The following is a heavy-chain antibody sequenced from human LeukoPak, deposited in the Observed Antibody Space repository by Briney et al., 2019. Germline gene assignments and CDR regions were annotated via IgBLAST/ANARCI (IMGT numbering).Heavy chain of an antibody. CDR1: GYTFTSYG. CDR3: ARDSTRWDYGVCHLF. CDR2: ISAYNGNT. V-gene: IGHV1-18*01. D-gene: IGHD4-17*01. Sequence: ASVKVSCKASGYTFTSYGISWVRQAPGQGLEWMGWISAYNGNTNYAQKLQGRVTMTTDTSTSTAYMELRSLRSDDTAVYYCARDSTRWDYGVCHLFWGQGTLVTVSS. J-gene: IGHJ4*02.